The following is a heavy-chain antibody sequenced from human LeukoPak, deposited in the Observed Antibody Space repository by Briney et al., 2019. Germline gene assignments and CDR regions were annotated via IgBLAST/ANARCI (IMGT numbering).Heavy chain of an antibody. J-gene: IGHJ4*02. CDR2: IILILGIA. Sequence: ASVKVSCKASGGTFSSYAISWVRQAPGQGLEWMGRIILILGIANYAQKFQGRVTITADKSTSTAYMELSSLRSEDTAVYYCARGSSDYPRYFDYWGQGSLVTVSS. CDR3: ARGSSDYPRYFDY. CDR1: GGTFSSYA. D-gene: IGHD3-22*01. V-gene: IGHV1-69*04.